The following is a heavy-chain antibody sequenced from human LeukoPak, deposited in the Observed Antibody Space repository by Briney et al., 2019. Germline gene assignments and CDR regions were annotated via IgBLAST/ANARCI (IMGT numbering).Heavy chain of an antibody. Sequence: GGSLRLFCAAAGFTFSSYWMTWVRQAPGKGLEWVANIKQDGSEKYYVDSVKGRFTISRDNAKNSLYLQMNNLRAEDTAVYYCARGGTRGYSPSDYWGQGTLVTVSS. CDR2: IKQDGSEK. CDR1: GFTFSSYW. V-gene: IGHV3-7*01. J-gene: IGHJ4*02. D-gene: IGHD5-18*01. CDR3: ARGGTRGYSPSDY.